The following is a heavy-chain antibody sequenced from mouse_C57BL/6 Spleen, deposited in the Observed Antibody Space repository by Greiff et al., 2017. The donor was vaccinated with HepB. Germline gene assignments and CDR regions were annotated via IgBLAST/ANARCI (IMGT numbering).Heavy chain of an antibody. V-gene: IGHV1-15*01. CDR3: TRDGRNY. Sequence: QVQLKESGAELVRPGASVTLSCKASGYTFTDYEMHWVKQTPVHGLEWIGAIDPETGGTAYNQKFKGKAILTADKSSSTAYMELRSLTSEDSAVYYCTRDGRNYWGQGTSVTVSS. D-gene: IGHD1-1*01. CDR2: IDPETGGT. J-gene: IGHJ4*01. CDR1: GYTFTDYE.